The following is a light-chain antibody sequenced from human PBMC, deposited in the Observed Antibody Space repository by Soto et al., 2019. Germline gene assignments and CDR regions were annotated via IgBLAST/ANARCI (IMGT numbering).Light chain of an antibody. CDR3: QQFNSYPLT. V-gene: IGKV1-13*02. CDR2: DAS. Sequence: AIPLTQSPSSLSASVGDRVTITCRASQGISSALAWYQQKPVKAPKLLIYDASSLESGVPSRFSGSGSGTDFTLTISSLQPEDFATYYCQQFNSYPLTFGGGTKVEIK. CDR1: QGISSA. J-gene: IGKJ4*01.